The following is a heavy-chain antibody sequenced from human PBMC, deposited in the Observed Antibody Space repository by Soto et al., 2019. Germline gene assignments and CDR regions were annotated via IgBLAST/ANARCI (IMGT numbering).Heavy chain of an antibody. Sequence: PSETLSLTCTVSGGAISSSSYYWGWIRQPPGKGLEWIGSIYYSGSTYYNPSLKSRVTISVDTSKNQFSLKLSSVTAADTAVYYSARHRGRRDGYTAPRFDYWGQGTLVTVSS. V-gene: IGHV4-39*01. D-gene: IGHD5-12*01. CDR1: GGAISSSSYY. CDR3: ARHRGRRDGYTAPRFDY. J-gene: IGHJ4*02. CDR2: IYYSGST.